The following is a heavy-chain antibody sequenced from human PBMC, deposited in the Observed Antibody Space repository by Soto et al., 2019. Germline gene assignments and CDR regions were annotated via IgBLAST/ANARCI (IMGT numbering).Heavy chain of an antibody. V-gene: IGHV1-18*04. CDR2: ISAYDGNT. Sequence: ASVKVSCKASGYIFTDYYMHWVRQAPGQGLEWLGWISAYDGNTNYAQILQGRVSMTTDTSTNTAYMEVRSLRSDDTAVYYCARGGYYDSSGSRNYYYYGMNVWGQGTTVTVSS. CDR1: GYIFTDYY. J-gene: IGHJ6*02. CDR3: ARGGYYDSSGSRNYYYYGMNV. D-gene: IGHD3-22*01.